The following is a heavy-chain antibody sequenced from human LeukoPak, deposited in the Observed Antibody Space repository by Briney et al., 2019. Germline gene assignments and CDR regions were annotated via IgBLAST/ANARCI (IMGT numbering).Heavy chain of an antibody. CDR3: AKDNGWLHYCH. V-gene: IGHV3-23*01. CDR2: ISPGGEIT. Sequence: GGSLRLSCAASGFTFSSYAIHWVRQAPGKGLEWVSGISPGGEITYYADSVKGRFTISRDNSKNTVSLQMHSLRAEDTATYYCAKDNGWLHYCHWGQGTLVTVSS. J-gene: IGHJ4*02. D-gene: IGHD5-24*01. CDR1: GFTFSSYA.